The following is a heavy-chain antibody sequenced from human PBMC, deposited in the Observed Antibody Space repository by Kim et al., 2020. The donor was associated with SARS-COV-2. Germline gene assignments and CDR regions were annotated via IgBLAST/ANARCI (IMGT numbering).Heavy chain of an antibody. CDR3: AREAYDLGYYYGMDV. CDR1: GGSISSYY. CDR2: IYYSGST. V-gene: IGHV4-59*13. Sequence: SETLSLTCTVSGGSISSYYWSWIRQPPGKGLEWIGYIYYSGSTNYNPSLKSRVTISVDTSKNQFSLKLSSVTAADTAVYYCAREAYDLGYYYGMDVWGQGTTVTVSS. D-gene: IGHD3-16*01. J-gene: IGHJ6*02.